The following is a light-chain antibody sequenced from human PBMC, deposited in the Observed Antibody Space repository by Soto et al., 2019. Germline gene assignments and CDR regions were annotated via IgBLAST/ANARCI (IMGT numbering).Light chain of an antibody. CDR3: QTWGTGIQV. Sequence: QSVLTQSPSASASLGASVKLTCTLSSGHSSYAIAWHQQQPEKGPRYLMKLNSDGSHSKGDGIPDRFSGSSSGAERYLTXXXLXXXDEADYYCQTWGTGIQVFGTGTKVTVL. V-gene: IGLV4-69*01. CDR1: SGHSSYA. J-gene: IGLJ1*01. CDR2: LNSDGSH.